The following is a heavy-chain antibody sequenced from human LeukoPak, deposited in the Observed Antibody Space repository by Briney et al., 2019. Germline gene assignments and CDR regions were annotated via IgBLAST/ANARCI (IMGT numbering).Heavy chain of an antibody. D-gene: IGHD3-10*01. CDR3: ARGGALLWFGELLSPSGNWFDP. Sequence: SQTLSLTCAVSGGSISSGGYSWSWLRQPPGKGLEWIGYIYHSGSTYYHPSLKSRVTISVDRSENQFSLKLSSVTAADTAVYYCARGGALLWFGELLSPSGNWFDPWGQGTLVTVSS. CDR2: IYHSGST. V-gene: IGHV4-30-2*01. J-gene: IGHJ5*02. CDR1: GGSISSGGYS.